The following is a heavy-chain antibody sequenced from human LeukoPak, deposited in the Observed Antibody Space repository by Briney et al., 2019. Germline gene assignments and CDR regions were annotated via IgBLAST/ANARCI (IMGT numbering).Heavy chain of an antibody. CDR2: IIPIFGTA. J-gene: IGHJ4*02. D-gene: IGHD3-22*01. V-gene: IGHV1-69*06. Sequence: SVKVSCKASGGTFSSYAISWVRQAPGQGLEWMGRIIPIFGTANYAQKFQGRVTITADKSTSTAYMELSSLRSEDTAVYYCARDSKENDSSGYSPRDYWGQGTLVTVSS. CDR3: ARDSKENDSSGYSPRDY. CDR1: GGTFSSYA.